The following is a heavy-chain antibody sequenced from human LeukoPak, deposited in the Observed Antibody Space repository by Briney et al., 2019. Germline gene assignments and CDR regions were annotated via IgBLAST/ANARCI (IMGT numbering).Heavy chain of an antibody. CDR1: GYSFTSYG. D-gene: IGHD6-13*01. Sequence: VASVKVSCKASGYSFTSYGMNWVRQAPGKGLEWMGWINTYTGNPTYAQGFTGRFVFSLDTSVSTAYLQISSLKAEDTAVYYCARVRSSWDFDYWGQGTLVTVSS. CDR3: ARVRSSWDFDY. CDR2: INTYTGNP. J-gene: IGHJ4*02. V-gene: IGHV7-4-1*02.